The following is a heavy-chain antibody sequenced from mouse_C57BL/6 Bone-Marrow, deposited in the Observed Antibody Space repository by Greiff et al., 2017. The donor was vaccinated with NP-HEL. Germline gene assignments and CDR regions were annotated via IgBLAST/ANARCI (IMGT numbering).Heavy chain of an antibody. Sequence: EVQLQQSGAELVRPGASVKLSCTASGFNIKDDYMHWVKQRPEQGLEWIGWIDPENGDTEYASKFQGKATITADTSSNTAYLQLSSLTSEDTAVYYCTTHLHYGSSYGYFDVWGTGTTVTVSS. CDR2: IDPENGDT. V-gene: IGHV14-4*01. D-gene: IGHD1-1*01. CDR3: TTHLHYGSSYGYFDV. CDR1: GFNIKDDY. J-gene: IGHJ1*03.